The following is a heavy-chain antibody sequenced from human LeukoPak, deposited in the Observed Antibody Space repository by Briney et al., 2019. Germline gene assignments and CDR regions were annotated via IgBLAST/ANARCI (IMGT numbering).Heavy chain of an antibody. Sequence: ASVKVSCKASGYMFVGYHMNWVRQAPGQGLEWMGWVNPNNGDTNYAPKFQGRAILTRDPSISTAYLELTSLKFDDTAVYYCTRGGSWFDSWGQGSLVTVSS. D-gene: IGHD3-16*01. CDR1: GYMFVGYH. V-gene: IGHV1-2*02. CDR3: TRGGSWFDS. CDR2: VNPNNGDT. J-gene: IGHJ5*01.